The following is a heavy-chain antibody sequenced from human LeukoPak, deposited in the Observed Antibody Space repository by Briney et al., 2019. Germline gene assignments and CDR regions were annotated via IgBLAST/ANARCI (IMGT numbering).Heavy chain of an antibody. J-gene: IGHJ4*02. Sequence: PGGSLRLSCAASGFTFSSYAMSWVRQAPGKGLEWVSAISRSGGSTYYADSVKGRFTISRDNSKNTLYLQMNSLRAEDTAVYYCAKAYYGSGSYARGLFDYWGQGTLVTVSS. CDR3: AKAYYGSGSYARGLFDY. CDR2: ISRSGGST. CDR1: GFTFSSYA. D-gene: IGHD3-10*01. V-gene: IGHV3-23*01.